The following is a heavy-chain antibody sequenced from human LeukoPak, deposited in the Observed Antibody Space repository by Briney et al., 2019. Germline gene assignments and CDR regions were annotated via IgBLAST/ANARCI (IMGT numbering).Heavy chain of an antibody. CDR1: GGSISSYY. CDR2: IYYSGSS. Sequence: SETLSLTCTVSGGSISSYYWSWIRQPPGKGLEWIGFIYYSGSSNYNPSLKSRVTISVDTSKNQFSLKVSSVTTADTAVYYCARATSVGASNHDAFDMWGQGTMVTISS. V-gene: IGHV4-59*01. J-gene: IGHJ3*02. D-gene: IGHD1-26*01. CDR3: ARATSVGASNHDAFDM.